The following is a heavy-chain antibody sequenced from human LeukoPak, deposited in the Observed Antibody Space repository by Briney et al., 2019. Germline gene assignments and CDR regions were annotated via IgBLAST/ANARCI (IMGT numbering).Heavy chain of an antibody. CDR2: IWYDGSNK. CDR3: ASNAGVAAAFNWFDP. CDR1: GFTFSSYG. D-gene: IGHD6-13*01. J-gene: IGHJ5*02. Sequence: PGRSLRLSCAASGFTFSSYGMHWVRQAPGKGLGWVAVIWYDGSNKYYADSVKGRFTISRDNSKNTLYLQMNSLRAEDTAVYYCASNAGVAAAFNWFDPWGQGTLVTVSS. V-gene: IGHV3-33*01.